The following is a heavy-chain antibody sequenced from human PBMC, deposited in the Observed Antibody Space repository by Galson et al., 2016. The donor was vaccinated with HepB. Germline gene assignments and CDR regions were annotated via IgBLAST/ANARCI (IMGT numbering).Heavy chain of an antibody. CDR3: VRDSAAAWGFFDH. D-gene: IGHD6-13*01. Sequence: SLRLSCAVSGFSVSSSCMTWVRQAPGKGLEWVSFIYAGGSTYYGDSVKGRFTISRDNSKNTLYLQMNSLRVEDTAVYYCVRDSAAAWGFFDHWGQGSLVTVSS. CDR2: IYAGGST. J-gene: IGHJ4*02. CDR1: GFSVSSSC. V-gene: IGHV3-53*01.